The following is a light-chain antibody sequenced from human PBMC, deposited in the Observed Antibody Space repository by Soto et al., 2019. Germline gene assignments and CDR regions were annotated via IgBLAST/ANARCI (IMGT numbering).Light chain of an antibody. Sequence: QSALTQPASVTGSPGQSITISCTGTSSDVGGYNHASWYQQYPGTAPKLIIYEVTNRPSGVSDRFSGSKSGNTASLTISGLQPEDEADYYCTSYTVRKSWVFGGGTKLTVL. CDR1: SSDVGGYNH. J-gene: IGLJ3*02. CDR3: TSYTVRKSWV. V-gene: IGLV2-14*01. CDR2: EVT.